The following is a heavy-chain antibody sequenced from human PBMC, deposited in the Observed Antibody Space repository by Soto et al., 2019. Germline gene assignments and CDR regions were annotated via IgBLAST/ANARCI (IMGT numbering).Heavy chain of an antibody. Sequence: GESLKISCMGSGYSFTSYWISWVRQMPGKGLEWMGRIDPSDSYTNYSPSFQGHVTISADKSISTAYLQWSSLKASDTAMYYCARHPRSGWGGENYYYGMDVWGQGTTVTVSS. CDR2: IDPSDSYT. D-gene: IGHD6-19*01. J-gene: IGHJ6*02. V-gene: IGHV5-10-1*01. CDR3: ARHPRSGWGGENYYYGMDV. CDR1: GYSFTSYW.